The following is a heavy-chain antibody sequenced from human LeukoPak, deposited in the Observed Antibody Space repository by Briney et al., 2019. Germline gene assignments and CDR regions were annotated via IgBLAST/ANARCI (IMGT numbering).Heavy chain of an antibody. CDR1: GFSFSSVA. D-gene: IGHD2-8*01. CDR3: AKRITVSAGYYLDS. J-gene: IGHJ4*02. Sequence: GGSLTLSCVGSGFSFSSVAMSWVRQAPGKGLEWASTVSGGGAYTYYADSVKGRFTVSRDDSKSMHFLQMNSLRPEDTALYFCAKRITVSAGYYLDSWGQGTLVTVSS. CDR2: VSGGGAYT. V-gene: IGHV3-23*01.